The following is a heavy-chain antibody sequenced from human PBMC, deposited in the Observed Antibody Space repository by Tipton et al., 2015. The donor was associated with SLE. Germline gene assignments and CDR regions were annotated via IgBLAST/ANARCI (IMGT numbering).Heavy chain of an antibody. V-gene: IGHV3-43*02. CDR2: ISWSGSDT. Sequence: AVSGFTFHNYAMHWVRQAPGKGLEWVSFISWSGSDTYYADSVKGRFTISRDNSKNSLYLQMNSLKTEDTALYYCSKGHTTTVQNFEYWGQGTLVTVSS. CDR1: GFTFHNYA. J-gene: IGHJ4*02. CDR3: SKGHTTTVQNFEY. D-gene: IGHD4-11*01.